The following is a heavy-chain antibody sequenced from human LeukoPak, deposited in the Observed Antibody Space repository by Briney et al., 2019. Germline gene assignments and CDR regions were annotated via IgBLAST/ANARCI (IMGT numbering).Heavy chain of an antibody. CDR3: ARQNVDTAMVTFWDTLKPYYYYYMDV. CDR2: IHTSGST. Sequence: SETLSLTCTVSGGSISSYYWSWIRQPAGKGLECIGRIHTSGSTNYNPSLKSRVTMSVDTSKNQFSLQLSSVTAADTAVYYCARQNVDTAMVTFWDTLKPYYYYYMDVWGKGTTVTISS. V-gene: IGHV4-4*07. CDR1: GGSISSYY. J-gene: IGHJ6*03. D-gene: IGHD5-18*01.